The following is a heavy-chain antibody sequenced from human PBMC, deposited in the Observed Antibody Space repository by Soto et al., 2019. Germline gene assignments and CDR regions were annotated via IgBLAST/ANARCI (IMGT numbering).Heavy chain of an antibody. V-gene: IGHV3-30*18. CDR2: ISNDGNNK. D-gene: IGHD1-7*01. CDR3: AKDHQTYNWDYLFDS. Sequence: SLRLSCAASGFTFSINDMHWVRQAPGRGLEWVAVISNDGNNKYYADSVKGRFTLSRDNSKNMVYLQMDSLRVEDTAVYCCAKDHQTYNWDYLFDSWGPGTLVTVSS. CDR1: GFTFSIND. J-gene: IGHJ4*02.